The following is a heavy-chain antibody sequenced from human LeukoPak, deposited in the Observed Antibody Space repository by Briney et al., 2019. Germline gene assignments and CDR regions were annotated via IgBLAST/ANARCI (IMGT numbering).Heavy chain of an antibody. CDR1: GFTFSSYS. D-gene: IGHD1-20*01. CDR2: ISSSSSYI. Sequence: PRGSLRLSCAASGFTFSSYSMNWVRQAPGKGLEWVSSISSSSSYIYYADSVKGRFTISRDNAKNSLYLQMNSLRAEDTAVYYCARDPLYPTFNWNDVGYYFDYWGQGTLVTVSS. CDR3: ARDPLYPTFNWNDVGYYFDY. V-gene: IGHV3-21*01. J-gene: IGHJ4*02.